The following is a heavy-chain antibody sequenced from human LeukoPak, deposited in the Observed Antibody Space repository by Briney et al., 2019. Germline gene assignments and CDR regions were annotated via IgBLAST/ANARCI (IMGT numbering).Heavy chain of an antibody. V-gene: IGHV4-4*02. CDR2: IYYSGST. Sequence: SGTLSLTCAVSGGSLSSSNWWSWVRQPPGKGLEWIGSIYYSGSTYYNPSLKSRVTISVDTSKNQFSLKLSSVTAADTAVYYCARAGTTGTNWFDPWGQGTLVTVSS. CDR1: GGSLSSSNW. D-gene: IGHD1-7*01. CDR3: ARAGTTGTNWFDP. J-gene: IGHJ5*02.